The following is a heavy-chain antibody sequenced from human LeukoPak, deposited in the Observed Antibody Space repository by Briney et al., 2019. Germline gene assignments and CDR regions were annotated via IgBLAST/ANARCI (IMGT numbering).Heavy chain of an antibody. CDR3: AFFSLGYFDSSSDAFDI. CDR1: GFTFSDHY. V-gene: IGHV3-11*04. J-gene: IGHJ3*02. CDR2: ISSSGTTI. Sequence: GGSLRLSCAASGFTFSDHYMSWIRQAPGKGLEWVSYISSSGTTIYYADSVKGRFTISRDNAKKSLYLQMNSLSAEDTAVYYCAFFSLGYFDSSSDAFDIWGQGTMVTVSS. D-gene: IGHD3-22*01.